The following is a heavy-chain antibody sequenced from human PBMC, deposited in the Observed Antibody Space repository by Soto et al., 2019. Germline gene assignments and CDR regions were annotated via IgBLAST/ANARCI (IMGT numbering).Heavy chain of an antibody. J-gene: IGHJ6*03. CDR1: GFTFGNYW. D-gene: IGHD3-16*02. V-gene: IGHV3-74*01. Sequence: PGGSLRLSCAASGFTFGNYWMHWVRQAPGKGLVWVSRINVDGSGTNYADSVKGRFTISRDNAKNTLYLQMNSLRAEDTAVYYWAKGPPPPHYYDYIWGSYRYESYMDVWGKGTTVTVSS. CDR2: INVDGSGT. CDR3: AKGPPPPHYYDYIWGSYRYESYMDV.